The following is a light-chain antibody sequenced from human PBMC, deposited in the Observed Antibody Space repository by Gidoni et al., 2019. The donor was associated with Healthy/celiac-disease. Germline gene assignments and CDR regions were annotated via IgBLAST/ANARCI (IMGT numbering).Light chain of an antibody. V-gene: IGLV1-44*01. Sequence: PGQRVTISCSGSSSNIGSNTVNWYQQLPGTAPKLLIYSNNQRPSGVPDRFSGSKSGTSASLAISGLQSEDEADYYCAAWDDSLNGSWVFGGGTKLTVL. J-gene: IGLJ3*02. CDR2: SNN. CDR1: SSNIGSNT. CDR3: AAWDDSLNGSWV.